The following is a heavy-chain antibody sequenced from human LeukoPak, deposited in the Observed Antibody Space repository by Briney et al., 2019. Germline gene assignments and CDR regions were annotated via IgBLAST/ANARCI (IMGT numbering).Heavy chain of an antibody. Sequence: GGSLRLSCAASGFTFSSYAMNSVPQAPRKGLEWVSGISVSGGVTYYADSVKGRFTISRDKAKNTLFLHMNSLRVEDTAVYYCAKCLVAMGVVRSYYFYGMDVWGQGTTVTVSS. CDR3: AKCLVAMGVVRSYYFYGMDV. V-gene: IGHV3-23*01. CDR2: ISVSGGVT. CDR1: GFTFSSYA. J-gene: IGHJ6*02. D-gene: IGHD2-21*01.